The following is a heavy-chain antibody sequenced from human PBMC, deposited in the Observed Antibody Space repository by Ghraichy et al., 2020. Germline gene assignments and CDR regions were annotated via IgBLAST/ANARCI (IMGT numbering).Heavy chain of an antibody. J-gene: IGHJ3*01. Sequence: SETLSLTCTVSGGSISSYYWSWIRQPPGKGLEWIGYIYYSGSTNYNPSLKSRVTISVDTSKNQFSLKLSSVTAADTAVYYCAREVGYSSSEDWGQGTMVTVSS. CDR1: GGSISSYY. CDR2: IYYSGST. CDR3: AREVGYSSSED. V-gene: IGHV4-59*01. D-gene: IGHD6-6*01.